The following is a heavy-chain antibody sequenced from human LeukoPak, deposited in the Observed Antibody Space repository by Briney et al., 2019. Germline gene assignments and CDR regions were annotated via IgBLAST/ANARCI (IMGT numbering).Heavy chain of an antibody. J-gene: IGHJ4*02. Sequence: PSETLSLTCTVSGGSISSSSYYWGWIRQPPGKGLEWIGSIYYSGSTYYNPSLKSRVTISVDTSKNQFSLKLSSVTAADTAVYYCARDYFPITMIVVGQFDYWGQGTLVTVSS. CDR1: GGSISSSSYY. CDR3: ARDYFPITMIVVGQFDY. D-gene: IGHD3-22*01. V-gene: IGHV4-39*07. CDR2: IYYSGST.